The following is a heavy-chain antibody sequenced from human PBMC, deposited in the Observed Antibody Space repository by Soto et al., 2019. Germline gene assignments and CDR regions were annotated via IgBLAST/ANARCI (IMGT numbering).Heavy chain of an antibody. CDR2: INAGNGNT. J-gene: IGHJ5*02. CDR3: ARDPWNYVSGWFDP. CDR1: GYTFTRYG. D-gene: IGHD1-7*01. Sequence: GASVKVSCKASGYTFTRYGISWVRQAPGQRLEWMGWINAGNGNTKYSQKFQGRVTVTRDTSASAAYMELSSLRSEDTAVYYCARDPWNYVSGWFDPWGQGTLVTVSS. V-gene: IGHV1-3*01.